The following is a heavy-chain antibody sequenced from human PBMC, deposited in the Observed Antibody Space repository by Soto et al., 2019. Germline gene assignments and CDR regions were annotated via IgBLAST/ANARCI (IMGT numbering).Heavy chain of an antibody. J-gene: IGHJ4*02. CDR2: IYHSGST. Sequence: SETLSLTCTVSGGSITNYYWSWIRQPPGKGLEWIGEIYHSGSTNYNPSLKSRVTISVDKSKNQFSLKLSSVTAADTAVYYCARAAMGGSSWPFDYWGQGTLVTVSS. D-gene: IGHD6-13*01. V-gene: IGHV4-59*12. CDR3: ARAAMGGSSWPFDY. CDR1: GGSITNYY.